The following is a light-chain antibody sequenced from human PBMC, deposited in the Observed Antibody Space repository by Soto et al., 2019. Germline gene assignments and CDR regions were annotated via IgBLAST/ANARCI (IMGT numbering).Light chain of an antibody. J-gene: IGKJ5*01. Sequence: EILMTQSPATLYVSPGERATLSCRASQSLSRKLAWYQQKPGQAPRLLMYGASTRATGIPARFSGSGSGTEFTLTITSLKPEDFAVYYCQQYNDWHTITFGHGTRLEI. V-gene: IGKV3-15*01. CDR2: GAS. CDR1: QSLSRK. CDR3: QQYNDWHTIT.